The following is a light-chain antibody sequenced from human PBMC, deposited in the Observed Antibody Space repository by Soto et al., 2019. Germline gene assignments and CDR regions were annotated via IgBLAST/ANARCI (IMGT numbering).Light chain of an antibody. J-gene: IGKJ1*01. CDR1: QRISTN. V-gene: IGKV3-15*01. CDR2: SSS. CDR3: QQYNNLPPT. Sequence: DIEMTQSPPILSVSPGEGATLSCRASQRISTNLAWYQHIPGQAPRLLIVSSSRRPTDVPARFSGSESGTDFTLTISSLQSEDSAFYYCQQYNNLPPTFGQGTKVEVK.